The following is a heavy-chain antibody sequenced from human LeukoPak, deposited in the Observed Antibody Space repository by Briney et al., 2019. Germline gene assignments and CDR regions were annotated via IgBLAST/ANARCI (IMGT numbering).Heavy chain of an antibody. Sequence: PGGSLRLSCAASGFAFSFYAMSWLRQPPGKGLEWVSTINANSGTTSYAAPVRGRFTISRDNSKNTLYLQVNSLRADDTAVYYCAKPISGGLAVTADWFDPWGQGTLVVVSS. CDR2: INANSGTT. V-gene: IGHV3-23*01. D-gene: IGHD6-19*01. J-gene: IGHJ5*01. CDR1: GFAFSFYA. CDR3: AKPISGGLAVTADWFDP.